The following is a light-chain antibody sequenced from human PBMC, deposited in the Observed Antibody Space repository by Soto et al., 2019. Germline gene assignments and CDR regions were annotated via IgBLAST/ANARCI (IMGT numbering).Light chain of an antibody. CDR1: QGISTW. CDR3: QQSDSFPLT. Sequence: DIQMTQSPSSVSASVGDRVTLTCRASQGISTWLAWFQQKPGEAPRLLIYTASTLHSGVPSRFSGSGSGTDFTLTSSSQPPEDFATYYCQQSDSFPLTFGGGTKVDIK. V-gene: IGKV1-12*01. CDR2: TAS. J-gene: IGKJ4*01.